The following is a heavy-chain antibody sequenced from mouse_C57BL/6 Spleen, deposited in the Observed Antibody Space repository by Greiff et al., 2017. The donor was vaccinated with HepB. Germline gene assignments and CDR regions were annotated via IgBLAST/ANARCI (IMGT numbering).Heavy chain of an antibody. D-gene: IGHD2-5*01. V-gene: IGHV14-4*01. Sequence: EVKLMESGAELVRPGASVKLSCTASGFNIKDDYMHWVKQRPEQGLEWIGWIDPENGDTEYASKFQGKATITADTSSNTAYLQLSSLTSEDTAVYYCTTAHSNYDYWGQGTTLTVSS. CDR3: TTAHSNYDY. CDR1: GFNIKDDY. J-gene: IGHJ2*01. CDR2: IDPENGDT.